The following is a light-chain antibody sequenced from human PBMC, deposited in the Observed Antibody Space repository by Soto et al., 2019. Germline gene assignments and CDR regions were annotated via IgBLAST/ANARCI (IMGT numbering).Light chain of an antibody. V-gene: IGKV1-39*01. CDR1: QSIISH. J-gene: IGKJ5*01. CDR2: AAS. Sequence: DIQMTQSPSSLSASIGDRITITCLASQSIISHLYWFEQKRGQAPKLLIYAASSLQSGVPSSFSGSGSGTDFTLTISSLQPEDFATYYCQQSYSNSITFGQGTRLEIK. CDR3: QQSYSNSIT.